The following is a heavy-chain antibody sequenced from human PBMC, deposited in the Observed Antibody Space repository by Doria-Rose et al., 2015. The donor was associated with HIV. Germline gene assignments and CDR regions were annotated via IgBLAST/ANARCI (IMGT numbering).Heavy chain of an antibody. V-gene: IGHV1-3*01. CDR1: A. CDR3: ARIHSLSSSSLGH. D-gene: IGHD6-13*01. Sequence: AIHWVRQAPGQRLEWMGWLNVGNGDTRYSRKFQDRVTITSDTSANTGYMALSSLRSEDTAVYYCARIHSLSSSSLGHWGQGTLGTVSS. CDR2: LNVGNGDT. J-gene: IGHJ4*02.